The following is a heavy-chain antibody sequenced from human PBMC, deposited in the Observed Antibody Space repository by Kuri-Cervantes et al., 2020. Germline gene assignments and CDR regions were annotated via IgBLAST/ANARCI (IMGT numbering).Heavy chain of an antibody. J-gene: IGHJ4*02. D-gene: IGHD3-10*01. Sequence: ESLKISCAASGFTFSSYEMNWVRQPPGKGLEWIGEINHSGSTNYNPSLKSRVTISVDTSKNQFSLKLSSVTAADTAVYYCARGVNYYGSGSYYSPGYYFDYWGQGTLVTVSS. CDR2: INHSGST. CDR3: ARGVNYYGSGSYYSPGYYFDY. CDR1: GFTFSSYE. V-gene: IGHV4-34*01.